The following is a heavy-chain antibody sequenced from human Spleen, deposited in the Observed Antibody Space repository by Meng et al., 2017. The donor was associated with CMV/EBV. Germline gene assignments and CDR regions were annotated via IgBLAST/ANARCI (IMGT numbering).Heavy chain of an antibody. CDR2: IHNDGTV. J-gene: IGHJ4*02. Sequence: QGQLQEPGPGLVKPSQTLSLTCTVSGDSISASTYYWTWIRQPPGKGLEWIGYIHNDGTVYYNPTLASRVTISLDMSKNHFSLSLNSVTAADTATYYCARDSSGGYASFDHWGQGTLVTVSS. CDR1: GDSISASTYY. CDR3: ARDSSGGYASFDH. D-gene: IGHD6-25*01. V-gene: IGHV4-30-4*01.